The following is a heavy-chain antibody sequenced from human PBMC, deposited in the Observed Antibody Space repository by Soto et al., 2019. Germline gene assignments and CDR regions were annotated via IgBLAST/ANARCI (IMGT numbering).Heavy chain of an antibody. J-gene: IGHJ6*02. V-gene: IGHV1-69*13. CDR1: GGTFSSYA. CDR3: ARARYYDSSGYYYPPYGMDV. CDR2: IIPIFGTA. D-gene: IGHD3-22*01. Sequence: SVKVSCKASGGTFSSYAISWVRQAPGQGLEWMGGIIPIFGTANYAQKFQGRVTITADESTSTAYMELSSLRSEDTAVYYCARARYYDSSGYYYPPYGMDVWAQGNTVPVSS.